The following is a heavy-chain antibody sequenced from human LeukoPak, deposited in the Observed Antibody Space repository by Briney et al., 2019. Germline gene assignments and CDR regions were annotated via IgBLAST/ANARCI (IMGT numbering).Heavy chain of an antibody. Sequence: PGGSLRLSCAASAFTFSNYAMHWVRQAPGKGLEWVAVISYDGSDKYYADSVKGRFTISRDNSKNTLYLQMNSLRAEDTAVYYCARVLDGSGYYLTYYYYGMDVWGQGTTVSVSS. CDR3: ARVLDGSGYYLTYYYYGMDV. V-gene: IGHV3-30*04. CDR1: AFTFSNYA. D-gene: IGHD3-22*01. CDR2: ISYDGSDK. J-gene: IGHJ6*02.